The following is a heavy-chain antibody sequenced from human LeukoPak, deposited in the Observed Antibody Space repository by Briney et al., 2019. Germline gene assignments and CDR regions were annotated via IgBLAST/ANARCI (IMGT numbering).Heavy chain of an antibody. D-gene: IGHD6-19*01. CDR3: ARYEQWLVLGRLDP. Sequence: GASVRVSCKASGYTFTCYYMHWVRQAPGQGGEWMGGINPNSGGTNYAQKFQGSVTMTRDTSISTAYMELSRLRSDDTAVYYCARYEQWLVLGRLDPWGQGTLVTVSS. CDR2: INPNSGGT. CDR1: GYTFTCYY. J-gene: IGHJ5*02. V-gene: IGHV1-2*02.